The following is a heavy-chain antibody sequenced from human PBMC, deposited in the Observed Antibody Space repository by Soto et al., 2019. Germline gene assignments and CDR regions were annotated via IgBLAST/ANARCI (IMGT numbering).Heavy chain of an antibody. CDR2: INAGNGNT. CDR3: ARPHFSSSYYFDY. Sequence: QVQLVQSGAEVKKHGASVKVSCKASGYTFTSYAMHWVRQAPGQRLEWMGWINAGNGNTKYSQKFQGRVTITRDTSASTAFMALSSLRSEDTAVYYCARPHFSSSYYFDYWGQGTLVTVSS. J-gene: IGHJ4*02. CDR1: GYTFTSYA. V-gene: IGHV1-3*01. D-gene: IGHD6-13*01.